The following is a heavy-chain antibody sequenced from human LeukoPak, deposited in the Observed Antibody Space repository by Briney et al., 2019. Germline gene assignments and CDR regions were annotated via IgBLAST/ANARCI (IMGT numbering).Heavy chain of an antibody. J-gene: IGHJ4*02. V-gene: IGHV1-18*04. CDR1: GYTFTSYG. D-gene: IGHD3-10*01. CDR3: ARDPAPHYGSGSYFDY. CDR2: ISAYNGNT. Sequence: ASVKVSCKASGYTFTSYGISWVRQAPGQGLEWMGWISAYNGNTNYAQKLQGRVTMTTDTSTSTAYMELRSLRSDDTAVYHCARDPAPHYGSGSYFDYWGQGTLVTVSS.